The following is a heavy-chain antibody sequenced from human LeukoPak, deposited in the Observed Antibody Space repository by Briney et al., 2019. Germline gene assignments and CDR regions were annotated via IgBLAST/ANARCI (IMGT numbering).Heavy chain of an antibody. D-gene: IGHD6-19*01. CDR1: GFTFDDYV. J-gene: IGHJ4*02. CDR2: ISWNSIDM. V-gene: IGHV3-9*01. Sequence: GRSLRLSCAASGFTFDDYVMHWVRQVPGKGLEWVSSISWNSIDMGYADSVKGRFTISRDNAKNSLYLQMNSVRAEDTALYYCIKDIHSIGWYGIGNWGQGTLVTVSS. CDR3: IKDIHSIGWYGIGN.